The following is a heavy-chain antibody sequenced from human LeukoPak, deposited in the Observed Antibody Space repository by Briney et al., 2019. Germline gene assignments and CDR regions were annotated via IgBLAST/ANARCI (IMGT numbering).Heavy chain of an antibody. CDR3: ARHGYYGSGSYGEDY. J-gene: IGHJ4*02. V-gene: IGHV4-34*01. Sequence: KPSETLSLTCAVYGGSFSGYYWSWIRQPPGKGLEWIGEINHSGSTNYNPSLKSRVTISVDTSKNQFSLKLSSVTAADTAVYYCARHGYYGSGSYGEDYWGQGTLVTVSS. D-gene: IGHD3-10*01. CDR2: INHSGST. CDR1: GGSFSGYY.